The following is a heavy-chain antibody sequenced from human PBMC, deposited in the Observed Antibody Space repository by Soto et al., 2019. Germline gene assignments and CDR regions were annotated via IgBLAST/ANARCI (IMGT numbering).Heavy chain of an antibody. V-gene: IGHV4-34*01. Sequence: QVQLQQWGAGLLKPSETLSLTCAVYGGSFSGYYWSWIRQPPGKGLEWIGEINHSGSTNYNPSLKSRVTRSVDTSKNQLSLKLSSVTAADTAVYYCARFGIAVAAEQPGSDYWGQGTLVTVSS. CDR1: GGSFSGYY. J-gene: IGHJ4*02. CDR3: ARFGIAVAAEQPGSDY. CDR2: INHSGST. D-gene: IGHD6-19*01.